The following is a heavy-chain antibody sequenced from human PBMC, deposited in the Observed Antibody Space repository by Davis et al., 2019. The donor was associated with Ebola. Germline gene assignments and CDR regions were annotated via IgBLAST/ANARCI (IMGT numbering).Heavy chain of an antibody. CDR2: ITSSGTIT. J-gene: IGHJ6*03. CDR3: ARGGIRGYYYYMDV. V-gene: IGHV3-48*04. D-gene: IGHD3-10*01. CDR1: GFTFSSYW. Sequence: GESLKISCAASGFTFSSYWMSWVRQAPGKGLEWVSYITSSGTITYYADSVKGRFSISRDNAKNSLYLQMNSLRVEDTAVYYCARGGIRGYYYYMDVWGKGTTVTVSS.